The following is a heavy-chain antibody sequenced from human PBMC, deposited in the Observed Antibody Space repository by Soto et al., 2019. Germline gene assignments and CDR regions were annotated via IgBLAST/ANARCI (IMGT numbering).Heavy chain of an antibody. J-gene: IGHJ4*02. CDR3: AKMVGATLVDY. D-gene: IGHD1-26*01. V-gene: IGHV4-4*02. CDR1: GASISSTSNNAW. Sequence: QVQLQESGPGLVKPSGTLSLTCIVSGASISSTSNNAWWSWVRQPPGKGLEWIGEIYHSGSTNYNPSLQSRVPLAVDKSKNPFPLRVSSGTAADTAVYFCAKMVGATLVDYWGQGSLVTVSS. CDR2: IYHSGST.